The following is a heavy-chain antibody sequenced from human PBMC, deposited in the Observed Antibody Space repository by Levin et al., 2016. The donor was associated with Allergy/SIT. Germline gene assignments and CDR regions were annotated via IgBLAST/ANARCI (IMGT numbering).Heavy chain of an antibody. CDR3: ARVVGRWLRLRRYFDY. CDR2: ISSSSSYT. Sequence: GESLKISCAASGFTFSDYYMSWIRQAPGKGLEWVSYISSSSSYTNFADSVKGRFTISRDNAKNSLYLQMNSLRAEDTAVYYCARVVGRWLRLRRYFDYWGQGTLVTVSS. D-gene: IGHD5-12*01. CDR1: GFTFSDYY. V-gene: IGHV3-11*05. J-gene: IGHJ4*02.